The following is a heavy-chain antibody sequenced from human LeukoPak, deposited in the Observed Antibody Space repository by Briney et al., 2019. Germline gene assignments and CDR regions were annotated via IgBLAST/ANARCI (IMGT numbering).Heavy chain of an antibody. V-gene: IGHV3-7*01. Sequence: GGSLRLSCAASGFTFSSYWMSRVRQAPGKGLEWVANIKQDGSEKYYVDSVKGRFTISRDNAKNSLYLQMNSLRAEDTAVYYCAREGKYRYYCDSSGYSWWGQGTLVTVSS. J-gene: IGHJ4*02. CDR1: GFTFSSYW. CDR3: AREGKYRYYCDSSGYSW. D-gene: IGHD3-22*01. CDR2: IKQDGSEK.